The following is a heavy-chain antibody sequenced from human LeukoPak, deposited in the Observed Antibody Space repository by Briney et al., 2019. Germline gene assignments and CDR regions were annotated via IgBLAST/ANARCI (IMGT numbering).Heavy chain of an antibody. J-gene: IGHJ4*02. D-gene: IGHD4-17*01. Sequence: SETLSLTXSVSGGSITTSSHYWGWIRQPPGKGLEWIGSIYYSGNTFYNPSLKSRVTISVDTSKKKFSLNLTSVTAADTAVYFCARYDYGDTPFDYWGQGILATVSS. CDR2: IYYSGNT. V-gene: IGHV4-39*01. CDR1: GGSITTSSHY. CDR3: ARYDYGDTPFDY.